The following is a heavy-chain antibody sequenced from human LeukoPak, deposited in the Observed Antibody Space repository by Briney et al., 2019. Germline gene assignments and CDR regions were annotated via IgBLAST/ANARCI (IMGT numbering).Heavy chain of an antibody. D-gene: IGHD3-10*01. CDR3: ARDEII. V-gene: IGHV3-7*01. CDR1: GFTFSSYW. CDR2: IKQDGSEK. Sequence: GGSLRLPCVASGFTFSSYWMSWVRQAPGKGLEWVAIIKQDGSEKYYVDSVKGRLTISRDNAKNSLYLQMSSLRVEDTSVYYCARDEIIWGQGTLVTVSS. J-gene: IGHJ4*02.